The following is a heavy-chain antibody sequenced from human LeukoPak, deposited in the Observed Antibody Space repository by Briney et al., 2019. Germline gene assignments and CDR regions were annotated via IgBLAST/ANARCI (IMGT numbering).Heavy chain of an antibody. Sequence: GTLSLTCAVSGGSISSSNWWSWVRQPPGKGLEWVSSINSISSHIYYAGSVRGRFTISRDNAKDSVYLQMTSLRAEDTAVYYCTRDPTYYLRYGSFESWGQGTLVTVSS. J-gene: IGHJ4*02. CDR1: GGSISSSN. CDR2: INSISSHI. CDR3: TRDPTYYLRYGSFES. D-gene: IGHD3-22*01. V-gene: IGHV3-21*01.